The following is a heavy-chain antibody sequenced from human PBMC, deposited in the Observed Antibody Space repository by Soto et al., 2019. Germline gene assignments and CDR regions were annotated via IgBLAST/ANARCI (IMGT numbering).Heavy chain of an antibody. Sequence: QVQLQESGPGLVMPSGTLSLTCAVSGGSISTNNWWHWVRQSPGKGLEWIGEIHHTWNTNYRPSLKSRVTMSLDQSKNQFSLSLTSVTAADTALYYCARERGAGTFQGFDYWGQGILVTVSS. J-gene: IGHJ4*02. V-gene: IGHV4-4*02. CDR2: IHHTWNT. CDR3: ARERGAGTFQGFDY. CDR1: GGSISTNNW. D-gene: IGHD6-19*01.